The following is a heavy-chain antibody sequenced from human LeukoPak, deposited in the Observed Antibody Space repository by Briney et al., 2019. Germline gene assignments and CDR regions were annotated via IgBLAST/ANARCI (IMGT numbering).Heavy chain of an antibody. CDR1: GFTFSGYW. Sequence: GGSLRLSCAASGFTFSGYWMSWVRQAPGEGLEWVANIKQDGTEKYYMDSVKGRFSISRDNAENSLYLQMNALRAEDTAVYYCARDVRPDYWGQGTLVTVST. CDR2: IKQDGTEK. CDR3: ARDVRPDY. D-gene: IGHD6-6*01. J-gene: IGHJ4*02. V-gene: IGHV3-7*04.